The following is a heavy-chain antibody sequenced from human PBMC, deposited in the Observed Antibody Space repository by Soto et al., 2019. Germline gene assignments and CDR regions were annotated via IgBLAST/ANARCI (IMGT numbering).Heavy chain of an antibody. D-gene: IGHD2-15*01. CDR3: ARVYCSGGSCYSVDY. V-gene: IGHV3-66*01. J-gene: IGHJ4*02. CDR2: IYSGSST. CDR1: GFTVSSNN. Sequence: GGSLRLSCAASGFTVSSNNMNWVRQAPGKGLEWVSVIYSGSSTYYADSVKGRFTISRDNARNTLYLQMNSLRAEDTAVYYCARVYCSGGSCYSVDYWGQGTLVTVPQ.